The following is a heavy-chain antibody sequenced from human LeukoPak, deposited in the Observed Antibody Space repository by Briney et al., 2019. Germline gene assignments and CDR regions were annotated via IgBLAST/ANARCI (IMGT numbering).Heavy chain of an antibody. CDR2: IRYDGSNK. Sequence: GGSLRLSCAASGFTFSSYGMHWVRQAPGKGLEWVAFIRYDGSNKYYADSVKGRFTISRDNSKNTLYLQMNSLRAEDTAVYYCAGGGYYDFWSGYSSDYWGQGTLVTVSS. J-gene: IGHJ4*02. CDR3: AGGGYYDFWSGYSSDY. D-gene: IGHD3-3*01. CDR1: GFTFSSYG. V-gene: IGHV3-30*02.